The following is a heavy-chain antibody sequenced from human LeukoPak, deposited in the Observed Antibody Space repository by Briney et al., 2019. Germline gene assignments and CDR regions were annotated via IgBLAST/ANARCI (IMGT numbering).Heavy chain of an antibody. Sequence: VASVKVSCKASGYTFTGYYMHRVRQAPGQGLEWMGWINPNSGGTNYAQKFQGRVTMTRDTSISTAHMELSSLRAEDTAVYYCARDRVWTVLYWGRGTLVTVSS. V-gene: IGHV1-2*02. D-gene: IGHD6-13*01. CDR3: ARDRVWTVLY. CDR2: INPNSGGT. CDR1: GYTFTGYY. J-gene: IGHJ4*02.